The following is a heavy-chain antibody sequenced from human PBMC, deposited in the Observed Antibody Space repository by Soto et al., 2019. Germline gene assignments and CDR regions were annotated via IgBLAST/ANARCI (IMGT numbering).Heavy chain of an antibody. CDR3: ARVRRVVLHYSFDY. J-gene: IGHJ4*02. V-gene: IGHV4-30-4*01. D-gene: IGHD2-8*02. CDR2: IYSSGRT. CDR1: GGSIRNGDYY. Sequence: QVQLQESGPRLVKPSETLSLNCSVSGGSIRNGDYYWSWIRQAPGRGLEWIGDIYSSGRTHYNPSLQIRLAISVDTSKNQFSLSLTSVTAADTAVYFCARVRRVVLHYSFDYWGRGALVTVSS.